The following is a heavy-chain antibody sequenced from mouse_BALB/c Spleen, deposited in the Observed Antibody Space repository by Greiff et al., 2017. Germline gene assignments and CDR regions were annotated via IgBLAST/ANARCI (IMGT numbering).Heavy chain of an antibody. CDR1: GFTFSSYG. CDR2: ISSGGSYT. Sequence: EVQLVESGGDLVKPGGSLKLSCAASGFTFSSYGMSWVRQTPDKRLEWVATISSGGSYTYYPDSVKGRFTISRDNAKNTLYLQMSSLKSEDTAMYYCARYYGNYFDYWGQGTTLTVSS. J-gene: IGHJ2*01. CDR3: ARYYGNYFDY. D-gene: IGHD2-1*01. V-gene: IGHV5-6*01.